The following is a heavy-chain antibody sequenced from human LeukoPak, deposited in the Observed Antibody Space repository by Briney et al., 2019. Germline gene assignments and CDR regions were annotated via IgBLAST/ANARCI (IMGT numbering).Heavy chain of an antibody. CDR2: INPSGGST. Sequence: GASVKVSCKASGYTFTSYYMHWVRQAPGQGLEWMGIINPSGGSTSYAQKFQGRVTMTRDTSTSTVYMELSSLRSEDTAVYYCARGHLGVGQQLYYYYMDVWGKGTTVTVSS. CDR3: ARGHLGVGQQLYYYYMDV. J-gene: IGHJ6*03. V-gene: IGHV1-46*01. D-gene: IGHD6-13*01. CDR1: GYTFTSYY.